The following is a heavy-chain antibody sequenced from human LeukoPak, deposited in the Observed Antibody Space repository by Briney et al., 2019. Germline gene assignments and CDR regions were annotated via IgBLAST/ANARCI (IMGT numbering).Heavy chain of an antibody. CDR1: GGSISSSSCY. J-gene: IGHJ6*02. CDR3: ARGEPYSSGWYVYYYYGMEV. V-gene: IGHV4-39*07. Sequence: SETLSLTCTVSGGSISSSSCYWGWIRQPPGKGLEWIGSIYYSGSTYYNPSLKSRVTISVDTSKNQFSLKLSSVTAADTAVYYCARGEPYSSGWYVYYYYGMEVWGQGTTVTVSS. D-gene: IGHD6-19*01. CDR2: IYYSGST.